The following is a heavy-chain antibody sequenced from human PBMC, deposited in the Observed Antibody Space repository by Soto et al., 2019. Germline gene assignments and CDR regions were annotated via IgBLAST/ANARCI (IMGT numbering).Heavy chain of an antibody. V-gene: IGHV4-30-2*01. CDR3: ARAGNSSSWYVGYWLDL. J-gene: IGHJ5*02. CDR2: IYHNGST. D-gene: IGHD6-13*01. CDR1: EGSIVSVGVR. Sequence: AVSEGSIVSVGVRWSWIKKPPRKCLEWIGYIYHNGSTYDNTSLKSRVTISVDKSKNQFSLKLSSVSAAGTAVYYCARAGNSSSWYVGYWLDLCGQRPLLTGSS.